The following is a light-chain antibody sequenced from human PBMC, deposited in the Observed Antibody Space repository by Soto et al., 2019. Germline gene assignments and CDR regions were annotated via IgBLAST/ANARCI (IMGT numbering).Light chain of an antibody. J-gene: IGKJ1*01. Sequence: DIQLTQSPSTLSASVGDRVTITCRASQRIDRYLAWYQQKPGKAPKLLVYDASTLEGGVPSRFSGSGSATEFILTISSLQPEDFATYYCQQYKDDAWTFGQGTRVEIK. CDR2: DAS. CDR3: QQYKDDAWT. V-gene: IGKV1-5*01. CDR1: QRIDRY.